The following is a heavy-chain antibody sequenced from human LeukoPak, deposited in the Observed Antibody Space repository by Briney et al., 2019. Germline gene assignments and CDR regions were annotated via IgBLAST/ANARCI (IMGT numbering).Heavy chain of an antibody. J-gene: IGHJ4*02. V-gene: IGHV4-39*01. Sequence: SETLSLTCTVSGGSISSGSYYWGWIRQPPGKGLEWIGSIYYSGSTYYNPSLKSRVTISVDTSKNQFSLKLSSVTAADTAVYYCARPYQEGYYGSGSYYFDYWGQGTLVTVSS. CDR3: ARPYQEGYYGSGSYYFDY. CDR2: IYYSGST. D-gene: IGHD3-10*01. CDR1: GGSISSGSYY.